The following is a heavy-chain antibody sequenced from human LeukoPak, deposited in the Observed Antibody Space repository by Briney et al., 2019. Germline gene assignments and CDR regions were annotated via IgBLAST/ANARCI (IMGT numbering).Heavy chain of an antibody. CDR2: IYYSGST. J-gene: IGHJ4*02. CDR3: ARHTDRKEISAYYYDSSGYLDY. D-gene: IGHD3-22*01. CDR1: GGSISSSSYY. V-gene: IGHV4-39*01. Sequence: SETLSLTCTVSGGSISSSSYYWGWIRQPPGKGLEWIGSIYYSGSTYYNPSLKSRVTISVDTSKNQFSLKLSSVTAADTAVYYCARHTDRKEISAYYYDSSGYLDYWGQGTLVTVSS.